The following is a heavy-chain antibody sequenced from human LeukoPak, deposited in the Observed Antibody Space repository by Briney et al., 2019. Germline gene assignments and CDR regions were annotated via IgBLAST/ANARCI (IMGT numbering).Heavy chain of an antibody. Sequence: GGSLRLSCSASGFTFSSYAMHWVRQAPGKGLVWVSRINTDGTTINYADSVKGRFSISRDNAKNTVSLQMNSLTAEDTAVYYCAGDELEEAFDSWGQGTMVTVSS. J-gene: IGHJ3*01. CDR2: INTDGTTI. CDR3: AGDELEEAFDS. D-gene: IGHD6-6*01. CDR1: GFTFSSYA. V-gene: IGHV3-74*01.